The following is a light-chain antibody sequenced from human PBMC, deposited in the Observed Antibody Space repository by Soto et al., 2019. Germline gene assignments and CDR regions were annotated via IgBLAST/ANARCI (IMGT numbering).Light chain of an antibody. V-gene: IGKV3-15*01. Sequence: EIVMTQSLATLSVSPGERATLSCRASQSVSSNLAWYQQKPGQAPRLLIYGASTRATGIPARFSGSGSGTEFTLTIRSLQSEDFAVYYCHQYNNWQWTFGQGPKV. J-gene: IGKJ1*01. CDR3: HQYNNWQWT. CDR1: QSVSSN. CDR2: GAS.